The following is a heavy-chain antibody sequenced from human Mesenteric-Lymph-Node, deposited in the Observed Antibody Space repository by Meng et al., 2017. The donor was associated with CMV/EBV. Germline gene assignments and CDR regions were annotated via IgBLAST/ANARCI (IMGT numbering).Heavy chain of an antibody. CDR2: TYYRSKWYN. CDR3: ARDSDADDWFDP. D-gene: IGHD3-10*01. J-gene: IGHJ5*02. Sequence: SETLSLTCAISGDSVSSNSAAWDWIRQSPSRGLEWLGRTYYRSKWYNDYAVSMKSRITIKPDTSKNQVSLQLNSVTPDDTAMYYCARDSDADDWFDPWGQGTLVTVSS. V-gene: IGHV6-1*01. CDR1: GDSVSSNSAA.